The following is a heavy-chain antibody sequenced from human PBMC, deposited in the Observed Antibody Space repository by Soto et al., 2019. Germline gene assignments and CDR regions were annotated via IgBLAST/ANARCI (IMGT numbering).Heavy chain of an antibody. CDR3: ARDTGLAPTVWGY. J-gene: IGHJ4*03. V-gene: IGHV4-31*03. Sequence: QVQLQESGPGLVKPSQTLSLTCSVSGDSIRGGGHYWNWIRQLPGKGLEWIGYVYHSGSTHYNQSLRGRLSISIDTSKNQFTLRLISVTAADTALYYCARDTGLAPTVWGYWGHGTQVTVSS. CDR1: GDSIRGGGHY. CDR2: VYHSGST. D-gene: IGHD7-27*01.